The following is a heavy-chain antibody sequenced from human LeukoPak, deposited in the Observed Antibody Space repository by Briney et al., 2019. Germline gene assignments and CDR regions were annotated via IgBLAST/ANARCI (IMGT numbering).Heavy chain of an antibody. CDR3: AKDMGYSYGHYYFDY. CDR2: ISWDGGST. Sequence: GGTLRLSCAASGFTVDDYTMHWVRQAPRKGLEWVSLISWDGGSTYYADSVKGRFTISRDNSKNSLYLQMNSLRTEDTALYYCAKDMGYSYGHYYFDYWGQGTLVTVSS. CDR1: GFTVDDYT. J-gene: IGHJ4*02. D-gene: IGHD5-18*01. V-gene: IGHV3-43*01.